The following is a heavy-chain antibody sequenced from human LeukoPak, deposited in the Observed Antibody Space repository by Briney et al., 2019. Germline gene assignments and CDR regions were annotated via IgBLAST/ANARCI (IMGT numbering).Heavy chain of an antibody. CDR2: ISGSGGST. D-gene: IGHD3-10*01. J-gene: IGHJ4*02. CDR3: AKSFYGSGSYVDY. CDR1: GFTVSSNY. Sequence: PGGSLRLSCAASGFTVSSNYMSWVRQAPGKGLEWVSAISGSGGSTYYADSVKGRFTISRDNSKNTLYLQMNSLRAEDTAVYYCAKSFYGSGSYVDYWGQGTLVTVSS. V-gene: IGHV3-23*01.